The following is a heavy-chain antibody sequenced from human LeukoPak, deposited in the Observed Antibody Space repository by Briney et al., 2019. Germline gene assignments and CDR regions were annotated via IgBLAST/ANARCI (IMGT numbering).Heavy chain of an antibody. J-gene: IGHJ4*02. V-gene: IGHV3-66*01. Sequence: PGGSLRLSCAASGFTVSSNYMSWVRQAPGKGLEWVSVIYSGGSTYYADSVKGRFTISRDNSKNTLYLQMNSLRAEDTAVYYCAREDYYDSSGLSPLYFDYWGQGTLVTVSS. CDR3: AREDYYDSSGLSPLYFDY. CDR1: GFTVSSNY. D-gene: IGHD3-22*01. CDR2: IYSGGST.